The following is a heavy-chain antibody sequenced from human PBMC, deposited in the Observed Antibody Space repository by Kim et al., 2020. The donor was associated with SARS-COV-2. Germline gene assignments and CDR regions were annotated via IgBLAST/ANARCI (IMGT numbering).Heavy chain of an antibody. J-gene: IGHJ5*02. Sequence: SVKVSCKASGYTFTSYAMNWVRQAPGQGLEWMGWINTNTGNPTYAQGFTGRFVFSLDTSVSTAYLQISSLKAEDTAVYYCARDHEEYQLLFGRLGWFDPWGQGTLVTVSS. D-gene: IGHD2-2*01. CDR3: ARDHEEYQLLFGRLGWFDP. CDR2: INTNTGNP. V-gene: IGHV7-4-1*02. CDR1: GYTFTSYA.